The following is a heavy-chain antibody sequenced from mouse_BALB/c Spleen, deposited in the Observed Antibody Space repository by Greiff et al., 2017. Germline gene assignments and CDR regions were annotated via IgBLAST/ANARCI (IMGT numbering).Heavy chain of an antibody. D-gene: IGHD5-1*01. CDR2: IDPYASET. V-gene: IGHV1-74*01. CDR3: GRGGEYGGAY. CDR1: GYTFTSYW. Sequence: QVQLQQPGAELVRPGASVKLSCKASGYTFTSYWMNWVKQRPEQGLEWIGRIDPYASETHYNQKFQDKATLTVDKSSSTAYLQRSRLTSEDSAVYYGGRGGEYGGAYWGQGTLGTVSA. J-gene: IGHJ3*01.